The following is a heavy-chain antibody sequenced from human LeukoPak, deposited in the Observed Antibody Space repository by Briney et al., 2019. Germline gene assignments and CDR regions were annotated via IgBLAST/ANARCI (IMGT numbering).Heavy chain of an antibody. J-gene: IGHJ4*02. Sequence: GGSLRLSCAASGFTFSSYAMSWVRQAPGKGLEWVSAIGGSGGSTYYADSVKGRFTISRDNSKNTLYLQMNSLRAEDTAVYYCAKVPKVVVVITDYFDYWGQGTLVTVSS. CDR1: GFTFSSYA. CDR3: AKVPKVVVVITDYFDY. V-gene: IGHV3-23*01. CDR2: IGGSGGST. D-gene: IGHD3-22*01.